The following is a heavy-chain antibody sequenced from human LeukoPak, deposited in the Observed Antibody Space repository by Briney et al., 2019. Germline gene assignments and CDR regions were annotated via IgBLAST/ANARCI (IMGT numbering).Heavy chain of an antibody. V-gene: IGHV3-23*05. D-gene: IGHD2-15*01. CDR2: IGSDNKP. Sequence: GGSLRLSCEASGFTFSAYAMTWVRQAPGKGLEWVSSIGSDNKPHYSESVKGRFAISRDNSKSMLFLQLNSLKAEDTAVYYCTRQDCSGGSCSYVDYWGQGTLVTVSS. CDR1: GFTFSAYA. CDR3: TRQDCSGGSCSYVDY. J-gene: IGHJ4*02.